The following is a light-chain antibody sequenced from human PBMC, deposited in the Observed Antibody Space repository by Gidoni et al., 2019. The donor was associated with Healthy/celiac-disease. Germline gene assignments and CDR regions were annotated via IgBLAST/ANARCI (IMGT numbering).Light chain of an antibody. V-gene: IGKV1-33*01. CDR2: DAS. J-gene: IGKJ4*01. Sequence: GDRVTITCQASQDISNYLNWYQQKPGKAPKLLIYDASNLETGVPSRFSGSGSGTDFTFTISSLQPEDIATYYCEQYDNLPPLTFGGGTKVEIK. CDR3: EQYDNLPPLT. CDR1: QDISNY.